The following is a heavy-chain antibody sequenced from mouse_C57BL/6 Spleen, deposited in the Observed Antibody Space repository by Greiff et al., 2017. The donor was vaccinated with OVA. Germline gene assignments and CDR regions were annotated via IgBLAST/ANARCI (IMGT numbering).Heavy chain of an antibody. CDR2: ISYSGST. CDR3: ARGDYGTFYFDY. V-gene: IGHV3-1*01. Sequence: DVKLVESGPGMVKPSQSLSLTCTVTGYSITSGYDWHWIRHFPGNKLEWMGYISYSGSTNYNPSLKSRISITHDTSKNHFFLKLNSVTTEDTATYYCARGDYGTFYFDYWGQGTTLTVSS. CDR1: GYSITSGYD. J-gene: IGHJ2*01. D-gene: IGHD1-1*01.